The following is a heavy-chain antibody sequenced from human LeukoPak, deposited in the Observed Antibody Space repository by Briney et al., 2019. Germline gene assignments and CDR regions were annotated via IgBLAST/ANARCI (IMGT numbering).Heavy chain of an antibody. V-gene: IGHV5-51*01. Sequence: GESLKISCKASGYSFTTYWVAWVRQMPGKGLEWMGIIYPGDSDTRYSPSFQGQVTISADKSINTAYLQWSSLKASDTAMYYCARLKGRQYSGSAFDPWGQGTLVTVSS. CDR2: IYPGDSDT. CDR1: GYSFTTYW. J-gene: IGHJ5*02. D-gene: IGHD5-12*01. CDR3: ARLKGRQYSGSAFDP.